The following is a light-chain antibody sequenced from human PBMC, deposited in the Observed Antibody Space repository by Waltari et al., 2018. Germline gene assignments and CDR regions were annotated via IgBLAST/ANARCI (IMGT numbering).Light chain of an antibody. CDR1: SSAIESYKL. CDR3: CSYVDSRTFV. J-gene: IGLJ2*01. CDR2: EDT. V-gene: IGLV2-23*02. Sequence: QSALTQPASVSGSPGQSITISCTGTSSAIESYKLVSWYQRHPGEAPKVIIYEDTKRPSGVSGRFSASKSGNTASLTISGLQAEDEADYHCCSYVDSRTFVFGGGTRLTVL.